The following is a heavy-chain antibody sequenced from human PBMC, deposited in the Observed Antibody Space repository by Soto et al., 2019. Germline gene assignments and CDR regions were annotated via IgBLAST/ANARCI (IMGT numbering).Heavy chain of an antibody. CDR1: GYTFTSYA. CDR2: INAGNGNT. Sequence: QVQLVQSGAEEKKPGASVKVSCKASGYTFTSYAMHWVRQAPGQRLEWMGWINAGNGNTKYSQKFQGRVTMTRDTYASTAYMELSILRSEDTAVYYCARDLQWLDHNGYCMDVWGQGTTVTVSS. V-gene: IGHV1-3*05. D-gene: IGHD6-19*01. J-gene: IGHJ6*02. CDR3: ARDLQWLDHNGYCMDV.